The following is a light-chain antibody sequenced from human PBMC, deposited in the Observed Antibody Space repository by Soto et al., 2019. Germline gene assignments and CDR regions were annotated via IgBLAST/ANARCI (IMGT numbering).Light chain of an antibody. CDR3: QQYNYWRT. V-gene: IGKV3-15*01. CDR1: QSIANN. Sequence: EIVMTQSPASLSASPGERITLSCKASQSIANNLAWHQQKPGQAPRLLMYGASTRAADIPARFSGSGSGTEFSLTISSLQSEDFAIYYCQQYNYWRTFGQGTKVEFK. CDR2: GAS. J-gene: IGKJ1*01.